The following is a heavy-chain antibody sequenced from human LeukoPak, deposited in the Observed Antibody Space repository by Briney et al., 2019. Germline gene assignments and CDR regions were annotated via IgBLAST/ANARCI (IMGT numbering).Heavy chain of an antibody. D-gene: IGHD3-22*01. CDR3: ARVGSSSGYYW. Sequence: SETLSLTCAVYGGSFSGYYWSWIRQPPGKGLEWIGEINHSGSTNYNPSLKSRVTISVDTSKNQFSLKLSSVTAADTAVYYCARVGSSSGYYWWGQGTLVTVSS. CDR2: INHSGST. V-gene: IGHV4-34*01. CDR1: GGSFSGYY. J-gene: IGHJ4*02.